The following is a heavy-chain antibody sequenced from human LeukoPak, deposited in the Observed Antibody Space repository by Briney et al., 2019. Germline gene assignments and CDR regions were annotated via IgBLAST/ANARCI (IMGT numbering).Heavy chain of an antibody. CDR3: ANLCELAYCGGADY. D-gene: IGHD2-21*01. J-gene: IGHJ4*02. V-gene: IGHV1-18*01. Sequence: ASVKVSCKATGYTFTSYGISWVRQAPGQGLEWMGWISAYNGNTNYAQKLQGRVTMTTDTSTSTAYMELRSLRSDDTAVYYCANLCELAYCGGADYWGQGTLVTVSS. CDR1: GYTFTSYG. CDR2: ISAYNGNT.